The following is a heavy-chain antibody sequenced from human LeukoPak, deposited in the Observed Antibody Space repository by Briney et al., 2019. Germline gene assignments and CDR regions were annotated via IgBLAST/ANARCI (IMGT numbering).Heavy chain of an antibody. V-gene: IGHV4-34*01. CDR2: INHSGST. CDR1: GGSFSGYY. Sequence: PSETLSLTCAVYGGSFSGYYWSWIRQPPGKGLEWIGEINHSGSTNYNPSLKSRVTISVDTSKNQFSLKLSSVTAADTAVYYCARHIGDYGGNSVWFDPWGQGTLVTVSS. D-gene: IGHD4-23*01. J-gene: IGHJ5*02. CDR3: ARHIGDYGGNSVWFDP.